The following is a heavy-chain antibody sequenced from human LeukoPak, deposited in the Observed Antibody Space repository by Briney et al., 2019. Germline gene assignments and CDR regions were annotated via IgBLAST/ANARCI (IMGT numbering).Heavy chain of an antibody. V-gene: IGHV4-4*02. J-gene: IGHJ4*02. Sequence: GSLRLSCAVSGFTFSNYAISWVRQAPGKGLEWIGEIYHSGSTNYNPPLKSRVTISVDKSKNQFSLKLSSVTAADTAVYYCARASYCSGGSCYSTPFDYWGQGTLVTVSS. D-gene: IGHD2-15*01. CDR2: IYHSGST. CDR1: GFTFSNYAI. CDR3: ARASYCSGGSCYSTPFDY.